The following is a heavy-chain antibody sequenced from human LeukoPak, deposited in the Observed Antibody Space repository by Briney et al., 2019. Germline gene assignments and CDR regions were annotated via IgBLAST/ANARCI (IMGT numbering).Heavy chain of an antibody. CDR1: GFTFSSYA. CDR3: ARDPSSWYRLEYFQH. J-gene: IGHJ1*01. Sequence: GGSLRLSCAASGFTFSSYAMHWVRQAPGKGLEWVAVISYDGSNKYYADSVKGRFTISRDNSKNTLYLQMNSLRAEDTAVYYCARDPSSWYRLEYFQHWGQGTLVTVSS. D-gene: IGHD6-13*01. V-gene: IGHV3-30-3*01. CDR2: ISYDGSNK.